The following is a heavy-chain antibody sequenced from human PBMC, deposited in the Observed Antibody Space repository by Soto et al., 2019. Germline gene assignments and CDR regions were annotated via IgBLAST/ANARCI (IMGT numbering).Heavy chain of an antibody. CDR3: VRRPRTKNDYGDFDT. CDR2: IKQDGSEK. CDR1: GFTFSSYW. D-gene: IGHD4-17*01. Sequence: GGSLRLSCAASGFTFSSYWMTWVRQAPGKGLEWVADIKQDGSEKYYVDSVKGRFTISRDNAKNSLYLQMNSMRAEDTAVYYLVRRPRTKNDYGDFDTWGQGPLVTVSS. J-gene: IGHJ4*02. V-gene: IGHV3-7*05.